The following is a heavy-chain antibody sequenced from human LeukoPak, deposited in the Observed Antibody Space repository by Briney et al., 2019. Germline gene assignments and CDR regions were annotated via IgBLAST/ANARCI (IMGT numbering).Heavy chain of an antibody. CDR2: IYYSGST. CDR3: ARDLGNYYYYYMDV. V-gene: IGHV4-39*07. D-gene: IGHD7-27*01. Sequence: SETLSLTCTVSGGSISSSSYYWGWIRQPPGKGLEWIGSIYYSGSTNYNPSLKSRVTISVDTSKNQFSLKLSSVTAADTAVYYCARDLGNYYYYYMDVWGKGTTVTVPS. J-gene: IGHJ6*03. CDR1: GGSISSSSYY.